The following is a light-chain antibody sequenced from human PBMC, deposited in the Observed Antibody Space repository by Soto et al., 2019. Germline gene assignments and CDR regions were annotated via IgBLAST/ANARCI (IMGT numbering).Light chain of an antibody. Sequence: QSVLTQPPSASGTPGQRVTISCSGSSSNIGSNTVNWYQQLPGTAPKLLIYSNNQRPSGVPDRFSGSKSGTSASLAISGLQSEDEADYYCAACDNSLHSLYVSRPGTKVPV. CDR1: SSNIGSNT. V-gene: IGLV1-44*01. J-gene: IGLJ1*01. CDR2: SNN. CDR3: AACDNSLHSLYV.